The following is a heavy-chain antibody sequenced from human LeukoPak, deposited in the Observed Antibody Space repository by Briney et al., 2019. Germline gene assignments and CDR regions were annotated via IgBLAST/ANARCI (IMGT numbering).Heavy chain of an antibody. CDR1: GYTFTSYD. Sequence: GASVKVSCKASGYTFTSYDINWVRQATGQGLEWMGWTNPNSGNTGYAQKFQGRVTITRNTSISTAYMELSSLRSEDTAVYYCARGCNLYYFDYWGQGTLVTVSS. D-gene: IGHD1-14*01. V-gene: IGHV1-8*03. CDR2: TNPNSGNT. J-gene: IGHJ4*02. CDR3: ARGCNLYYFDY.